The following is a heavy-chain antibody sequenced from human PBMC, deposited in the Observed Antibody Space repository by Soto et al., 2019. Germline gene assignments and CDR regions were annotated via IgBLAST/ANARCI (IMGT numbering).Heavy chain of an antibody. V-gene: IGHV3-15*07. CDR1: GFTFSDAW. Sequence: EVQLVESGGGLVKPGGSLRVSCAASGFTFSDAWMNWVRQAPGRGLEWVGRIKSKSVGGAIEYAAPVRGRFTISRDDSKDTVFLQMDSLRTEDTAVYFWATDQRAITTFGVVVPFFDYWGLGTRVTVSS. CDR2: IKSKSVGGAI. CDR3: ATDQRAITTFGVVVPFFDY. D-gene: IGHD3-3*01. J-gene: IGHJ4*02.